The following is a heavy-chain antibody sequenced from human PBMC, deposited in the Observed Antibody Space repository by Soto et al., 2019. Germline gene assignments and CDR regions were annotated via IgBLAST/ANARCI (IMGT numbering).Heavy chain of an antibody. D-gene: IGHD2-2*01. CDR2: IIPIFGTA. CDR1: GGTFSSYA. CDR3: ARAVKIVVVPAARSYGMDV. V-gene: IGHV1-69*06. Sequence: SVKVSCKASGGTFSSYAISWVRQAPGQGLEWMGGIIPIFGTANYAQKFQGRVTITADKSTSTAYMELSSLRSEDTAVYYCARAVKIVVVPAARSYGMDVWGQGTTVTVSS. J-gene: IGHJ6*02.